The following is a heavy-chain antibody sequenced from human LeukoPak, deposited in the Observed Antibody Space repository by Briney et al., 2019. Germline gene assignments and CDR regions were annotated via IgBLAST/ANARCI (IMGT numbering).Heavy chain of an antibody. CDR2: IWYDGSNK. Sequence: GGSLRLSCAASGFTFSSYGMHWVRQAPGKGLEWVAVIWYDGSNKYYADSVKGRFTISRDNSKNTLYLQMNSLRAEDTAVYYCARDRGVWGSYSAYGGGGPLVTVSS. J-gene: IGHJ4*02. CDR1: GFTFSSYG. V-gene: IGHV3-33*01. CDR3: ARDRGVWGSYSAY. D-gene: IGHD3-16*01.